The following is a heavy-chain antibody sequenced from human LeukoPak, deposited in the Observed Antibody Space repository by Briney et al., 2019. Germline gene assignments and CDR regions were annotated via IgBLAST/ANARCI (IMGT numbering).Heavy chain of an antibody. CDR2: IYYSGST. Sequence: SETLSLTCTVSGGSISSSSYYWGWIRQPPGKGLEWIVSIYYSGSTYYNPSLKSRVTISVDTSKNQFSLKLSSVTAADTAVYYCASLGGFVVVPAAIGGWGRGTLVTVSS. D-gene: IGHD2-2*01. CDR1: GGSISSSSYY. V-gene: IGHV4-39*01. CDR3: ASLGGFVVVPAAIGG. J-gene: IGHJ4*02.